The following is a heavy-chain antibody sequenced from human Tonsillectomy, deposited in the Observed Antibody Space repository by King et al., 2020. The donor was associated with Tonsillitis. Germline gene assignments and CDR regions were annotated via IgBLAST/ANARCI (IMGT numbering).Heavy chain of an antibody. Sequence: VQLQESGPGLVKPSETLSLTCAVSGYSISSDSYWGWIRQPPGKGLEWIGTIYHSGSTYYNPSLKSRLTISVDTSKNQFSLKLSSVTAADTAVYYCARVAAYSDAFDIWGQGTMVTVSS. CDR3: ARVAAYSDAFDI. CDR2: IYHSGST. V-gene: IGHV4-38-2*01. CDR1: GYSISSDSY. J-gene: IGHJ3*02. D-gene: IGHD2-15*01.